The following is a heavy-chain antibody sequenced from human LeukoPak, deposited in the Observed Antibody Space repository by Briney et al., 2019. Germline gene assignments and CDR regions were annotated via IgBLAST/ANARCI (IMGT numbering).Heavy chain of an antibody. D-gene: IGHD5-18*01. CDR2: INHSGST. CDR1: GGSFSGYY. CDR3: ARSLYRGYRRAFDP. J-gene: IGHJ5*02. Sequence: SETLSLTCAVYGGSFSGYYWSWIRQPPGKGLEWIGEINHSGSTNYNPSLKSRVTISVDTSKNQFSLKLSSVTAADTAVYYCARSLYRGYRRAFDPWGQGTLVTVSS. V-gene: IGHV4-34*01.